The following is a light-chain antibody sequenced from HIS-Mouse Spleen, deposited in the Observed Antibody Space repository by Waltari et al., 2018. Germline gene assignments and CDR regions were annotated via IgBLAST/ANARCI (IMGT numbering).Light chain of an antibody. CDR1: QGISSA. CDR2: DAS. CDR3: QQFNSYRRT. Sequence: AIQLTQSPSSLSASVGDRVTITCRASQGISSALAWYPQKPGKAPKLLIYDASSWESGVPSRFSGSGSGTYFTLTISSLQPEDFATYYCQQFNSYRRTFGGGTKVELK. V-gene: IGKV1-13*02. J-gene: IGKJ4*01.